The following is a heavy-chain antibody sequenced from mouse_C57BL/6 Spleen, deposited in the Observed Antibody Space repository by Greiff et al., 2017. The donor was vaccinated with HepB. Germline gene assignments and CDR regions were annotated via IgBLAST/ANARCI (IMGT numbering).Heavy chain of an antibody. Sequence: VQLQQSGPELVKPGASVTISCKASGYSFTDYNMNWVKQSNGKSLEWIGVINPNYGTTSYNQKFKGKATLTVDQSSSTAYMQLNRLTSEDSAVYYCARVGITTVVAEWYFDVWGTGTTVTVSS. V-gene: IGHV1-39*01. CDR2: INPNYGTT. D-gene: IGHD1-1*01. CDR3: ARVGITTVVAEWYFDV. CDR1: GYSFTDYN. J-gene: IGHJ1*03.